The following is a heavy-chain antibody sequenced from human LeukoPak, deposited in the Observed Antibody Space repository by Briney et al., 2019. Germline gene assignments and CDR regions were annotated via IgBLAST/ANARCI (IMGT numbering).Heavy chain of an antibody. J-gene: IGHJ3*02. CDR1: GYTFTGYY. CDR2: INPNSGGT. V-gene: IGHV1-2*02. CDR3: ARTCDAVTGAFDI. D-gene: IGHD2-21*01. Sequence: GASVKVSCKASGYTFTGYYMHWVRQAPGQGLEWMGWINPNSGGTNYAQNFQGRVTMTRDTSISTAYMEVSRLRSDDTAVYYCARTCDAVTGAFDIWGQGTMVTVSS.